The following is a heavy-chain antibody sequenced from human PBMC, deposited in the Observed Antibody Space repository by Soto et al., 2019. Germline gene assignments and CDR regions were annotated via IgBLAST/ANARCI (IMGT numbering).Heavy chain of an antibody. Sequence: GGSLRLSCAASGFTFSSYSMNWVRQAPGKGLEWVSSISSSSSYIYYADSVKGRFTISRDNAKNSLYLQMNSLRAEDTAVYYCARDKGTXVAPFEGNYYYYYGMDVWGQGTTVTVSS. CDR1: GFTFSSYS. V-gene: IGHV3-21*01. CDR2: ISSSSSYI. D-gene: IGHD6-19*01. CDR3: ARDKGTXVAPFEGNYYYYYGMDV. J-gene: IGHJ6*02.